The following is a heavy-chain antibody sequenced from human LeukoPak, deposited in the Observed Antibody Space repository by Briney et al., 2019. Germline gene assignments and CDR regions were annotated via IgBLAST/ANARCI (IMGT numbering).Heavy chain of an antibody. V-gene: IGHV3-21*01. D-gene: IGHD3-3*01. CDR1: GFTFSSYS. CDR3: ARDPPYDFWSGYYRRGYFDL. Sequence: GGTLRLSCAASGFTFSSYSMNWVRQAPGKGLEWVSSISSSSSYIYYADSVKGRFTISRDNAKNSLYLQMNSLRAEDTAVYYCARDPPYDFWSGYYRRGYFDLWGRGTLVTVSS. CDR2: ISSSSSYI. J-gene: IGHJ2*01.